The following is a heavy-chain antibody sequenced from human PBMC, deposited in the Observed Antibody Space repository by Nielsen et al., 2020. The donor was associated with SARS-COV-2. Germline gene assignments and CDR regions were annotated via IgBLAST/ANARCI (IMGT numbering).Heavy chain of an antibody. Sequence: GESLKISCAASGFTFTNAWMTWVRQAPGKGLEWVGRIKSKVDGGTTDYAGPVKGRFTISRDDSKNTLYLQMNSLKTEDTAVYYCTTGGITMVRGVMQYWGQGTLVTVSP. CDR2: IKSKVDGGTT. D-gene: IGHD3-10*01. J-gene: IGHJ1*01. CDR3: TTGGITMVRGVMQY. V-gene: IGHV3-15*01. CDR1: GFTFTNAW.